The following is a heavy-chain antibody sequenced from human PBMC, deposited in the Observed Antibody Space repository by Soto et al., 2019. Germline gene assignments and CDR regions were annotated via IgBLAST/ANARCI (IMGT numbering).Heavy chain of an antibody. V-gene: IGHV3-23*01. Sequence: EVQLLESGGGLVQPGGSLRLSCAASGFMFSSYAMSWVRQAPGKGLEWVSAISGSGGSTYYADSVKGRFTISRDNSKNTLYLQMNSLRAEDTAVYYCANLDTSMINRYYYGMDVWGQGTTVTVSS. CDR2: ISGSGGST. J-gene: IGHJ6*02. CDR1: GFMFSSYA. D-gene: IGHD5-18*01. CDR3: ANLDTSMINRYYYGMDV.